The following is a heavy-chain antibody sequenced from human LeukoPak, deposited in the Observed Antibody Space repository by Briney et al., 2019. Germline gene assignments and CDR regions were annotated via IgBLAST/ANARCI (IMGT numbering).Heavy chain of an antibody. CDR2: INSDGSST. J-gene: IGHJ5*02. CDR3: ARDVSIFPLWAFDP. CDR1: GLTFSSYW. Sequence: PGGSLRLSCAASGLTFSSYWMHWVRQAPGKGLVWVSRINSDGSSTSYADSVKGRFTISRDNAKNTLYLQMNSLRAEDTAVYYCARDVSIFPLWAFDPWGQGTLVTVSS. V-gene: IGHV3-74*01. D-gene: IGHD2-21*01.